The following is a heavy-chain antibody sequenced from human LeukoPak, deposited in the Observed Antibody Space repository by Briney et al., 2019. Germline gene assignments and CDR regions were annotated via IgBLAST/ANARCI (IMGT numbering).Heavy chain of an antibody. D-gene: IGHD7-27*01. V-gene: IGHV3-30*02. CDR1: GFTFSSYG. CDR3: ARDPSGPHYYYYYYMDV. CDR2: IRYDGSNK. Sequence: GGSLRLSCAASGFTFSSYGMHWVRQAPGKGLEWVAFIRYDGSNKYYADSVKGRFTIYRDNSKNTLYLQMNSLRAEDTAVYYCARDPSGPHYYYYYYMDVWGKGTTVTVSS. J-gene: IGHJ6*03.